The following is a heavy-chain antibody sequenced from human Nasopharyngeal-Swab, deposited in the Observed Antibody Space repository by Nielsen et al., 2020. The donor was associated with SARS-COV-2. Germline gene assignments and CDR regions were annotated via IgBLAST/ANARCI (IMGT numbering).Heavy chain of an antibody. J-gene: IGHJ4*02. D-gene: IGHD3-9*01. CDR2: IYYSGST. V-gene: IGHV4-31*02. Sequence: WIRQPPGKGLEWVGYIYYSGSTYYNPSLKSRVTISVDTSKNQFSLKLSSVTAADTAVYYCARGTDIPPDYWGQGTLVTVSS. CDR3: ARGTDIPPDY.